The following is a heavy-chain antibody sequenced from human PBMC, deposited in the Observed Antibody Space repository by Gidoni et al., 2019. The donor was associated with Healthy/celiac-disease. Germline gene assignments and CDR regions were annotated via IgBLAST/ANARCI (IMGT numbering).Heavy chain of an antibody. J-gene: IGHJ6*02. D-gene: IGHD1-26*01. CDR2: ISYDGSNK. V-gene: IGHV3-30*18. Sequence: QVQLVESGGGVVQPGRSLRLSCVASGFIFSNYAMHWVRQAPGKGLEWVTVISYDGSNKYYADSVKGRFTISRDTSRNTLYLQMNSLRPEDTAVYYCAKDSDSGSYYSFYGMDVWGQGTTVTVSS. CDR3: AKDSDSGSYYSFYGMDV. CDR1: GFIFSNYA.